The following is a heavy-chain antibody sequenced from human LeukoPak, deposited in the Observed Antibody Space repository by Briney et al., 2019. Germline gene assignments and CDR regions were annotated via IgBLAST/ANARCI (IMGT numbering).Heavy chain of an antibody. CDR2: IYTSGTT. V-gene: IGHV4-4*07. J-gene: IGHJ4*02. CDR1: GGSAINYF. Sequence: SETLSLTCTVSGGSAINYFRSWIRQPAGRGLEWIGHIYTSGTTHYHPSLKNRVTISLDTSKSQFSLQLNSVTAADSAVYYCARAEGSGSGAYTLDYWGQGILVTVSS. CDR3: ARAEGSGSGAYTLDY. D-gene: IGHD3-10*01.